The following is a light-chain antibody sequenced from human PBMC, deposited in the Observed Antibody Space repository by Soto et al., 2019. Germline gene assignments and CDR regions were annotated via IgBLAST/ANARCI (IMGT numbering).Light chain of an antibody. V-gene: IGKV1-39*01. CDR1: QSISSY. Sequence: IQLTQSPSSLSASVGDRFTMACRASQSISSYLNWYQQKPGKAPKLLMYGASYLKSGVPTRFSGSGSGTDFTLTISSLQPEDFATYYCQHYNSYSEAFGQGTKVDIK. J-gene: IGKJ1*01. CDR3: QHYNSYSEA. CDR2: GAS.